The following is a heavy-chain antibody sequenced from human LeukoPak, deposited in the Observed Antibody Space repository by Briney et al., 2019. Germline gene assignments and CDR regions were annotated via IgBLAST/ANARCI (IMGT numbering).Heavy chain of an antibody. CDR2: IIPIFGTA. D-gene: IGHD1-26*01. CDR3: ARDSGSYSVQYFQH. V-gene: IGHV1-69*13. CDR1: GHPFSRYY. J-gene: IGHJ1*01. Sequence: SEKVFCNASGHPFSRYYHRWVRQPPGKGLEYMGGIIPIFGTANYAQKFQGRVTITADESTSTAYMELSSLRSEDTAVYYCARDSGSYSVQYFQHWGQGTLVTVSS.